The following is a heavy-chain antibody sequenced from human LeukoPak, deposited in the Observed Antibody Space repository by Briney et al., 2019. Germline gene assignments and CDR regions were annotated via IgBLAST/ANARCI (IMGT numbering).Heavy chain of an antibody. CDR1: GFTFSSYG. CDR2: ISGSGGST. CDR3: AKDEGSSGIAAAGTFDY. D-gene: IGHD6-13*01. Sequence: GGSLRLSCAASGFTFSSYGMSWVRQAPGKGLEWVSAISGSGGSTYYADSVKGRFTISRDNSKNTLYLQMNSLRAEDTAVYYCAKDEGSSGIAAAGTFDYWGRGTLVTVSS. V-gene: IGHV3-23*01. J-gene: IGHJ4*02.